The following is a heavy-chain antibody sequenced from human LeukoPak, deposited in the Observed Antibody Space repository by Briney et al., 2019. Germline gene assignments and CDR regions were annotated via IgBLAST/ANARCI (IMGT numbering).Heavy chain of an antibody. J-gene: IGHJ4*02. CDR1: GFTFNTYA. CDR2: ISGSGENT. D-gene: IGHD3-9*01. Sequence: GGSLRLSCAASGFTFNTYAMNWVRQAPGKGLAWVSSISGSGENTYYADSVKGRFTISRDNSKNTLSLQMNSLRAEDTAVYYCAKGSVNYDILTGSYFDYWGQGTLVTVSS. V-gene: IGHV3-23*01. CDR3: AKGSVNYDILTGSYFDY.